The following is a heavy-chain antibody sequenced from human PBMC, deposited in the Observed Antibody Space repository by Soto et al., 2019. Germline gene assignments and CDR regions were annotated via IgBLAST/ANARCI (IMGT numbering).Heavy chain of an antibody. D-gene: IGHD3-22*01. Sequence: ASVKVSCKASGYTFTSSAMHWVRQAPGQRLEWMGWINAGNGNTKYSQKFQGRVTMTRDTSASTAYMELSSLRSEDTAVYYCATKRAPNYYDCSGYSQPLFDFWAQGTLVTVSS. V-gene: IGHV1-3*01. CDR3: ATKRAPNYYDCSGYSQPLFDF. CDR2: INAGNGNT. J-gene: IGHJ5*01. CDR1: GYTFTSSA.